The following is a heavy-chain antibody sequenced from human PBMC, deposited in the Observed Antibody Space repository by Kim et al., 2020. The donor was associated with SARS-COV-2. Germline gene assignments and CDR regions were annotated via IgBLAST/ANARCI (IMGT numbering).Heavy chain of an antibody. CDR3: ARSYAGATPPDY. V-gene: IGHV4-59*01. Sequence: TRSRQRRVTISVDTSKNQFSLKLSSVTAADTAVYYCARSYAGATPPDYWGQGTLVTVSS. J-gene: IGHJ4*02. D-gene: IGHD3-10*01.